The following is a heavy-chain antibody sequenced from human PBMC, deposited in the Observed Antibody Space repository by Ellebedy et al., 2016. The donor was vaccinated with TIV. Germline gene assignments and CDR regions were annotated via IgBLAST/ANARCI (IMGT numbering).Heavy chain of an antibody. D-gene: IGHD3-22*01. V-gene: IGHV3-7*02. Sequence: GESLKISXTGLGFAFSTYYMAWFRQAPGKGLEWVANIKQDGSEMFYVDSVKGRFTISRDNAKNSLNLQMNSLRAEDTAVYYCARGSYDDGSDYPWAYWGQGTLVTVSS. J-gene: IGHJ4*02. CDR3: ARGSYDDGSDYPWAY. CDR2: IKQDGSEM. CDR1: GFAFSTYY.